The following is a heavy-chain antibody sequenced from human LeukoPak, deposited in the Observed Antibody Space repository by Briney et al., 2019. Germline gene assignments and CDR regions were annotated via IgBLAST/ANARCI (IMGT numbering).Heavy chain of an antibody. CDR1: GGSFSGYY. V-gene: IGHV4-34*01. Sequence: XAVYGGSFSGYYWSWIRQPPGKGLEWIGGINHSGGTNYNPSLKSRVTISVDTSNNQFSLKLSSVTAADTAVYYCARGQGIFGVVNFDYWGQGTLVTVSS. D-gene: IGHD3-3*01. CDR3: ARGQGIFGVVNFDY. CDR2: INHSGGT. J-gene: IGHJ4*02.